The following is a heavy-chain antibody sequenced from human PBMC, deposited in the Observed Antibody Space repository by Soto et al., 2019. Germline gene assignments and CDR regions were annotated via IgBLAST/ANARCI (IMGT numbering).Heavy chain of an antibody. Sequence: QVQLVESGGGVVQPERSLRLSCAAAGSTFTNYAVHWVRQAPGKGREWVAVISSDGSHQYYAESVRGRFTISRDNFKNTVSLEMNSLRPEDTSVYSCARPQCTAYRCYLYHYVFDVWGQGTTVTVSS. CDR1: GSTFTNYA. J-gene: IGHJ6*02. V-gene: IGHV3-30*04. CDR3: ARPQCTAYRCYLYHYVFDV. CDR2: ISSDGSHQ. D-gene: IGHD3-10*02.